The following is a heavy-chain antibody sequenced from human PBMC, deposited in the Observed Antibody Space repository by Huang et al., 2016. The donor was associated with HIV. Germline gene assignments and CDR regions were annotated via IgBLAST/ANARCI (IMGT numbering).Heavy chain of an antibody. CDR3: ARQGLWLPPTDPFDY. J-gene: IGHJ4*02. CDR2: IYPGDSDT. Sequence: EVHLVQSGAEVKEPGESLKISCQASGSNFDSYWIGWVRQMPGKGLEWMGVIYPGDSDTRYDPSFQGQVTISADQSINTAYLQWSSLKASDTAIYFCARQGLWLPPTDPFDYWGQGTPVTVSA. V-gene: IGHV5-51*01. D-gene: IGHD3-10*01. CDR1: GSNFDSYW.